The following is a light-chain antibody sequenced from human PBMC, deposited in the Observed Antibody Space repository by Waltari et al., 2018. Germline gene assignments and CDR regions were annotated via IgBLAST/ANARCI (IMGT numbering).Light chain of an antibody. CDR1: SSDVGGYDY. V-gene: IGLV2-11*01. J-gene: IGLJ1*01. Sequence: QSALTQPRSVSGSPGQSVAISCIGTSSDVGGYDYVSWYQQHPGKAPKLMMYEVSKRPSGCPDRFSGSKSCNTASLTISGLQGDDEADYYCCAYAGAKVFGTGTKVTVL. CDR3: CAYAGAKV. CDR2: EVS.